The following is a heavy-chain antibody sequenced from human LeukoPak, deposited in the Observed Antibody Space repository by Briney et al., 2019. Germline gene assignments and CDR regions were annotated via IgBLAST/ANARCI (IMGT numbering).Heavy chain of an antibody. CDR3: ARYDCSSTSCWGGWFDP. Sequence: SVKVSCKASGGTFSSYAISWVRQAPGQGLERMGGIIPIFGTANYAQKFQGRVTITADESTSTTYMELSSLRSEDTAVYYCARYDCSSTSCWGGWFDPWGQGTLVTVSS. V-gene: IGHV1-69*13. J-gene: IGHJ5*02. CDR2: IIPIFGTA. D-gene: IGHD2-2*01. CDR1: GGTFSSYA.